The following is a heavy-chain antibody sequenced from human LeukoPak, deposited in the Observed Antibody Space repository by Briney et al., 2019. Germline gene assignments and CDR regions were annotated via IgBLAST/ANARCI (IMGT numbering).Heavy chain of an antibody. D-gene: IGHD3-9*01. CDR3: ARATYDILTGYYIDY. J-gene: IGHJ4*02. Sequence: GGSLRLSCAASGFTFDDYAMHWVRQAPGKGLEWVSLISWDGGSTYYADSVKGRFTISRDNSKNTLYLQMNSLRAEDTAVYYCARATYDILTGYYIDYWGQGTLVTVSS. CDR2: ISWDGGST. V-gene: IGHV3-43D*04. CDR1: GFTFDDYA.